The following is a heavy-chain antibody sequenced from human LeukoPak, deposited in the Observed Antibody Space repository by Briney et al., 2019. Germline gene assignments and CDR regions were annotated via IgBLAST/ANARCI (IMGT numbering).Heavy chain of an antibody. V-gene: IGHV3-74*01. D-gene: IGHD7-27*01. CDR1: EFTFNNYW. J-gene: IGHJ4*02. Sequence: GGSLRLSCAASEFTFNNYWMHWVRQAPGKGLVWVSRIKNDGKITTYADSVKGRFTTSRDNAKNTFYLQMNSLRVEDTAVYYCAKSEANWGRGSWFADYWGQGTLVTVSS. CDR2: IKNDGKIT. CDR3: AKSEANWGRGSWFADY.